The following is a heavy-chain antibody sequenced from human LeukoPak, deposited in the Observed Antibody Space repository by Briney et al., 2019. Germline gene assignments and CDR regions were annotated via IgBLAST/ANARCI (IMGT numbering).Heavy chain of an antibody. Sequence: SETLSLTCAVYGGSFSGYYWSWIRQPPGKGLEWIGGINHSGSTNYNPSLKSRVTISVDTSKNQFSLKLSSVTAADTAVYYCARSVPHSSGYYQEGFDYWGQGTLVTVSS. CDR2: INHSGST. CDR1: GGSFSGYY. CDR3: ARSVPHSSGYYQEGFDY. J-gene: IGHJ4*02. V-gene: IGHV4-34*01. D-gene: IGHD3-22*01.